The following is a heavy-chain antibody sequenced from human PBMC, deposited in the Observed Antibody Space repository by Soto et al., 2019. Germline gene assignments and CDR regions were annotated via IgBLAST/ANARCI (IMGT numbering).Heavy chain of an antibody. CDR3: ASPRYDGSGPPFDH. Sequence: EVQLVESGGGLVQPGGSLRLSCAASGFTFSSYWMHWVRQAPGKGLVWVSRINGDGSTTSYADSVKGRFIISRDNAKNMLYLQMNSLRAEDTAVYYCASPRYDGSGPPFDHGCQGTLVTVSS. V-gene: IGHV3-74*01. J-gene: IGHJ4*02. D-gene: IGHD3-22*01. CDR2: INGDGSTT. CDR1: GFTFSSYW.